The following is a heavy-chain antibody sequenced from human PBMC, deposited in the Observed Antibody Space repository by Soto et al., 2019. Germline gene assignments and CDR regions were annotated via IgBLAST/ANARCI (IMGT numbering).Heavy chain of an antibody. CDR3: ARAAYDFWSGYYTGPFDY. J-gene: IGHJ4*02. Sequence: SETLSLTCTVSGGSISSGGYYWSWIRQHPGKGLEWIGYIYYSGSTYYNPSLKSRVTISVDTSKNQFSLKLSSVTAADTAVYYCARAAYDFWSGYYTGPFDYWGQGTLVTVSS. CDR1: GGSISSGGYY. CDR2: IYYSGST. V-gene: IGHV4-31*03. D-gene: IGHD3-3*01.